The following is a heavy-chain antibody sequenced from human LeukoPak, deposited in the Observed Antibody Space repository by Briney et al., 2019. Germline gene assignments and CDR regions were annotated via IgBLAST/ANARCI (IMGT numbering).Heavy chain of an antibody. D-gene: IGHD6-6*01. CDR2: ISGSGGST. J-gene: IGHJ4*02. CDR1: GFTFSSYA. V-gene: IGHV3-23*01. CDR3: AKKRRGEYSRYDY. Sequence: TGGSLRLSCAASGFTFSSYAMSWVRQAPGKGLEWASAISGSGGSTYYADSVKGRFTISRDNSKNTLYLQMNSLRAEDTAVYYCAKKRRGEYSRYDYWGQGTLVTVSS.